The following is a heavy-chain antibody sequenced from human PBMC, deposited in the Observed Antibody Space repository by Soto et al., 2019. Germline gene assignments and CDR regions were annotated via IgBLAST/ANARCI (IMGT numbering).Heavy chain of an antibody. J-gene: IGHJ4*02. CDR3: AKDGGSGSYPDY. Sequence: PGGSLRLSCAVSGFTFSSYAMNWVRQAPGRGLEWVAAISDSGDSTYYADSVKGRFTISRDNSEKTLYLQMNSLRAEDTAVYYCAKDGGSGSYPDYWGQGTLVTVSS. CDR2: ISDSGDST. D-gene: IGHD1-26*01. CDR1: GFTFSSYA. V-gene: IGHV3-23*01.